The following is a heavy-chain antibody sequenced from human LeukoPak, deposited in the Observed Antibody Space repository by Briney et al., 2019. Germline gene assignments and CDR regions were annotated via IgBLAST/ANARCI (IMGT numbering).Heavy chain of an antibody. CDR3: ASNCGGDCYSLDY. CDR2: IYYSGST. Sequence: SETLSLTCTVSGGSISSYYWSWIRQPPGKGLEWIGYIYYSGSTNYNPPLKSRVTISVDTSKNQFSLKLSSVTAADTAVYYCASNCGGDCYSLDYWGQGTLVTVSS. CDR1: GGSISSYY. J-gene: IGHJ4*02. V-gene: IGHV4-59*08. D-gene: IGHD2-21*02.